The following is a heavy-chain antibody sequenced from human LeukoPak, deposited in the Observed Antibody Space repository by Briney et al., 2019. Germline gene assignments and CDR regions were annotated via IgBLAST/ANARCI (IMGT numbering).Heavy chain of an antibody. V-gene: IGHV1-2*02. CDR1: GYTFTGYY. Sequence: ASVKVSCKASGYTFTGYYMHWVRQAPGQGLEWMGWINPNSGGTNYAQKCQSSVTMNRDTSISTAYRELSRLRSGDTAVYYCARCLAISYQLLYEMTAPFDYWGQGTLVTVSS. D-gene: IGHD2-2*02. J-gene: IGHJ4*02. CDR3: ARCLAISYQLLYEMTAPFDY. CDR2: INPNSGGT.